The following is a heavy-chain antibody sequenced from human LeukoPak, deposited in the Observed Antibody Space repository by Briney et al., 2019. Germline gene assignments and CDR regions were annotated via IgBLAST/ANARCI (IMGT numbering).Heavy chain of an antibody. CDR1: GYTFSSYG. CDR3: ATEWGSGWPYYFDY. Sequence: GASVKVSCKASGYTFSSYGATWVRQAPGQGLEWMGWISAHTGHTSYAQKLQDRITMTTDTSTSTAYMELRSLRAEDTAVYYCATEWGSGWPYYFDYWGQGTLVTVSS. J-gene: IGHJ4*02. D-gene: IGHD6-19*01. CDR2: ISAHTGHT. V-gene: IGHV1-18*01.